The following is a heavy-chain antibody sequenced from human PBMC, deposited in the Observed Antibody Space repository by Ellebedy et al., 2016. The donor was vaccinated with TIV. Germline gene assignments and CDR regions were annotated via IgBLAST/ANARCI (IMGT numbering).Heavy chain of an antibody. Sequence: GESLKISCAASGFTFSIYAMRWVRQAPGKGLEWVSTIRGTGSSTYYADSIKGRFTISRDNSKNTLYLQMNSLRAEDTAVYYCAGTILKAYWGQGTRVTVSS. V-gene: IGHV3-23*01. CDR1: GFTFSIYA. CDR2: IRGTGSST. J-gene: IGHJ4*01. D-gene: IGHD3-3*01. CDR3: AGTILKAY.